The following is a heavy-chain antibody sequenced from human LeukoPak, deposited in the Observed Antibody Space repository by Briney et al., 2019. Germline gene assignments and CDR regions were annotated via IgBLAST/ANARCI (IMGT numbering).Heavy chain of an antibody. CDR3: ARPALYCSSTVCPPYMDV. V-gene: IGHV5-51*01. CDR2: IYPGDSDT. CDR1: GYTFTGDW. J-gene: IGHJ6*03. Sequence: GESLKISCKASGYTFTGDWIGWVRQMPGKGLEWMGIIYPGDSDTKYNAPFQGQVTISADRSISTAYLQWGSLKASDTATYYCARPALYCSSTVCPPYMDVWGKGTTVTVSS. D-gene: IGHD2-2*01.